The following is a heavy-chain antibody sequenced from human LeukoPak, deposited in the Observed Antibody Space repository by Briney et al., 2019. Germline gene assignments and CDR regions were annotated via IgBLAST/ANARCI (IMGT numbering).Heavy chain of an antibody. J-gene: IGHJ4*02. CDR2: IRSKANSYAT. CDR3: TRLWPGNYGDYYYFAY. D-gene: IGHD4-17*01. Sequence: PGGSLRLYCAASGFTFSGSAMQWVRQASGKGLEWVGRIRSKANSYATAYAASVKGRFTISRDDSKNTAYLQMNSLKTEDTAVYYCTRLWPGNYGDYYYFAYWGLGTLVTVSS. CDR1: GFTFSGSA. V-gene: IGHV3-73*01.